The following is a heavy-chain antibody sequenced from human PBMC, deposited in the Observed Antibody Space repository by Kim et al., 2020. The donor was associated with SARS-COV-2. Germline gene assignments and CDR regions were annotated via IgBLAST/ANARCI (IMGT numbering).Heavy chain of an antibody. CDR2: ISSSGSTI. J-gene: IGHJ4*02. CDR1: GFTFSSYE. Sequence: GGSLRLSCAASGFTFSSYEMNWVRQAPGKGLEWVSYISSSGSTIYYADSVKGRFTISRDNAKNSLYLQMNSLRAEDTAVYYCARAPDYYGSGSYHYYFDYWGQGTLVTVSS. CDR3: ARAPDYYGSGSYHYYFDY. D-gene: IGHD3-10*01. V-gene: IGHV3-48*03.